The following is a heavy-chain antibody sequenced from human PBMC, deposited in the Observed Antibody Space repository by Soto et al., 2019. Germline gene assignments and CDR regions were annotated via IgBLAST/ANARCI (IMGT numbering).Heavy chain of an antibody. CDR3: ARYSENYYDGMDV. CDR1: GYSVNSGYY. CDR2: IYHSGST. Sequence: TRSLTCAVSGYSVNSGYYWGWIRQPPGKGLEWIGNIYHSGSTYYNPSLKSRVTISIDTWKNQFSLKLTSVTAADTAMYYCARYSENYYDGMDVWGQGTTVTVSS. J-gene: IGHJ6*02. V-gene: IGHV4-38-2*01. D-gene: IGHD4-4*01.